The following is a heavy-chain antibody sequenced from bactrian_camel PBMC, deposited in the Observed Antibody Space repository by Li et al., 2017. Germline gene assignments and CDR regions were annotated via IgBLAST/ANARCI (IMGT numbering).Heavy chain of an antibody. Sequence: HVQLVESGGGSVQSGGSLRLSCAASGFTFSSYYMSWVRQAPGKGLEWVSSIYSDGRNTYYADSAKGRFAISKDNAMSTLLLQMSSLKPGDTAEYYCAADTGRGGYCSGGYCNIPGFGYWGQGTQVTVS. CDR3: AADTGRGGYCSGGYCNIPGFGY. V-gene: IGHV3-2*01. CDR2: IYSDGRNT. J-gene: IGHJ6*01. D-gene: IGHD2*01. CDR1: GFTFSSYY.